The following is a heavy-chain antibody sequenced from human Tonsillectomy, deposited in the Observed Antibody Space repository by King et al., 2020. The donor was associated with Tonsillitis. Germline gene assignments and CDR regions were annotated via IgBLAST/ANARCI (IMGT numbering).Heavy chain of an antibody. CDR1: GFAFGDYA. V-gene: IGHV3-20*04. J-gene: IGHJ4*02. Sequence: VQLVESGGSVERPGGSLRLSCIGSGFAFGDYAMSWVRQAPGRGLEWVSRINSNGGGTRYADSVEGRFTISRDNAKNSVFLQMNSLRVEDTGLYYCASLGAGQGDYMRFGYWGQGTLVTVSS. CDR2: INSNGGGT. D-gene: IGHD4-17*01. CDR3: ASLGAGQGDYMRFGY.